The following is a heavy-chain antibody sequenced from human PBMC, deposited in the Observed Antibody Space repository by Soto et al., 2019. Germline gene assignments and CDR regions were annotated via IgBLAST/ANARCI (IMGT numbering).Heavy chain of an antibody. CDR2: INPSGGRT. D-gene: IGHD6-13*01. Sequence: QVQLLQSGAEVKKPGASVNISCKASGYSFRTYFIHWVRQAPGQGLVWMGVINPSGGRTKYAQRFQGRVVMTSDTSTGTVYMELSSLRSDDTAVYYCARDSNRAAAGTGWFDPWGQGSPVTVSS. J-gene: IGHJ5*02. CDR1: GYSFRTYF. CDR3: ARDSNRAAAGTGWFDP. V-gene: IGHV1-46*01.